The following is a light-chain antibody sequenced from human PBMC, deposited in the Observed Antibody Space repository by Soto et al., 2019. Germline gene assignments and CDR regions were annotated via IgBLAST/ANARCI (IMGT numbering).Light chain of an antibody. J-gene: IGLJ2*01. V-gene: IGLV2-14*03. Sequence: QSALTQPASVSGSPGQSITISCTGTSSDIGAYNFVSWYQQHPGKAPKLMLYDVNIRPSGVSNRFSGSKSGNTASLTISGLKAEDEADDYCTSWTTSPTMIFGGGTKVTDL. CDR3: TSWTTSPTMI. CDR2: DVN. CDR1: SSDIGAYNF.